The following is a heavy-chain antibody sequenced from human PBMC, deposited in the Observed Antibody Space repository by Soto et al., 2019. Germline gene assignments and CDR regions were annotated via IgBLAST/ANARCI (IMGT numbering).Heavy chain of an antibody. D-gene: IGHD3-9*01. CDR2: ISSNGGST. J-gene: IGHJ4*02. V-gene: IGHV3-64D*06. CDR1: GFPFSSYA. CDR3: VKGPDYDILTGPFDY. Sequence: RLSCSASGFPFSSYAMHWVRQAPGKGLEYVSAISSNGGSTYYADSVKGRFTISRDNSKNTLYLQMSSLRAEDTAVYYCVKGPDYDILTGPFDYWGQGTLVTVSS.